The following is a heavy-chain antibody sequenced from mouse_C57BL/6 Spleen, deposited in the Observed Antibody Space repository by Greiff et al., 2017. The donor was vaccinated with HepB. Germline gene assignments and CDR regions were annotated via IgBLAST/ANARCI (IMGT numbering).Heavy chain of an antibody. J-gene: IGHJ3*01. CDR3: TRDSWEPFAY. Sequence: EVKLEESGEGLVKPGGSLKLSCAASGFTFSSYAMSWVRQTPEKRLEWVAYISSGGDYIYYADTVKGRFTISRDNARNTLYLQMSSLKSEDTAMYYCTRDSWEPFAYWGQGTLVTVSA. D-gene: IGHD4-1*01. V-gene: IGHV5-9-1*02. CDR1: GFTFSSYA. CDR2: ISSGGDYI.